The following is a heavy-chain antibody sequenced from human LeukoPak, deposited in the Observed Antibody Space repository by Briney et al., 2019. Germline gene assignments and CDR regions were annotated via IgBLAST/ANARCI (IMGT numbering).Heavy chain of an antibody. V-gene: IGHV3-64D*06. Sequence: GGSLRLSCSASGFTFSTSAMHWVRQAPGKGLQYVSSISSSGSRTYYADSVKDRFTISRENSKNILYLQMSSLRVEDTAVYYCVKGNTYSSSWFDYWGQGTLVSVSS. J-gene: IGHJ5*01. CDR3: VKGNTYSSSWFDY. CDR2: ISSSGSRT. CDR1: GFTFSTSA. D-gene: IGHD6-13*01.